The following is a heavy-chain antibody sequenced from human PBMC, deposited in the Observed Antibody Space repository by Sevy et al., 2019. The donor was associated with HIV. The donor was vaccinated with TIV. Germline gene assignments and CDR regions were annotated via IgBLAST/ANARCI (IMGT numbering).Heavy chain of an antibody. Sequence: GGSLRLSCAASGFTFSNAWMSWVRQAPGKGLEWVGRIKSKTDGGITDNAAPVKGRFTISRDDSKNTLYLQMNSLKTEDTAVYYCTKVMEVGQQLRSYYMDVWGKGTTVTVSS. CDR2: IKSKTDGGIT. CDR3: TKVMEVGQQLRSYYMDV. D-gene: IGHD6-13*01. V-gene: IGHV3-15*01. J-gene: IGHJ6*03. CDR1: GFTFSNAW.